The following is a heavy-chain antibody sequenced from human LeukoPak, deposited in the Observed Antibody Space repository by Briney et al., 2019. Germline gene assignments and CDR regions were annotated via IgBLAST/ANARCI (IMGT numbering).Heavy chain of an antibody. Sequence: ASVKVSCKASGYTFTGYYMHWVRQAPGQGLEWMGWINPNSGGTNYAQKFQGRVTMTRGTSISTAYMELSRLRSDDTAVYYCAIVSGWYGRFDYWGQGTLVTVSS. V-gene: IGHV1-2*02. D-gene: IGHD6-19*01. CDR2: INPNSGGT. J-gene: IGHJ4*02. CDR1: GYTFTGYY. CDR3: AIVSGWYGRFDY.